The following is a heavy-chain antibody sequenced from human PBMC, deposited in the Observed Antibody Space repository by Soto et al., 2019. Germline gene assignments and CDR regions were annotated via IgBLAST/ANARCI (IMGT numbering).Heavy chain of an antibody. CDR2: ISYDGSNK. V-gene: IGHV3-30-3*02. CDR1: GFTFSSYA. J-gene: IGHJ6*02. CDR3: AKPPPAYYYYYGMDV. Sequence: QVQLVESGGGVVQPGRSLRLSCAASGFTFSSYAMHWVRQAPGKGLEWVAVISYDGSNKYYADSVKGRFTISRDNSKNTLYLQMNSLRAEDTAVYYCAKPPPAYYYYYGMDVWGQGTTVTVSS.